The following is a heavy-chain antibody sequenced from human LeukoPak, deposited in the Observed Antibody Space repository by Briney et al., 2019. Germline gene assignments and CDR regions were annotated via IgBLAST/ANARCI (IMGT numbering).Heavy chain of an antibody. CDR1: GGSISSYY. Sequence: SETLSLTCTVSGGSISSYYWSWIRQPPGKGLEWIGYIYYSGSTNYNPSLKSRVTISVDTSKNQFSLKLSSVTAADTAVYYCARHRGSFARRVLFDYWGQGTLVTVSS. CDR2: IYYSGST. V-gene: IGHV4-59*08. CDR3: ARHRGSFARRVLFDY. D-gene: IGHD1-26*01. J-gene: IGHJ4*02.